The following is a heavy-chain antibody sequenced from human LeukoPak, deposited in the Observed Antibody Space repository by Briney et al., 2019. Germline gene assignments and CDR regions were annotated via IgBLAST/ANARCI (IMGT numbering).Heavy chain of an antibody. CDR1: GFTFSSYA. V-gene: IGHV3-30*01. Sequence: GGSLRLSCAASGFTFSSYAMHWVRQAPGKGLERVAVISYDGSNKYYADSVKGRFTISRDNSKNTLYLQMNSLRAEDTAVYYCARDPTYYYDSSGYYPMYYFDYWGQGTLVTVSS. CDR3: ARDPTYYYDSSGYYPMYYFDY. CDR2: ISYDGSNK. J-gene: IGHJ4*02. D-gene: IGHD3-22*01.